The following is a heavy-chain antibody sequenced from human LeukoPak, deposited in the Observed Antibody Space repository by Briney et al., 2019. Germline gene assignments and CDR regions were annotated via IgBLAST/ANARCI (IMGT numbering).Heavy chain of an antibody. CDR3: VKDVYYDSSGYLDY. Sequence: GGSLRLSCAASGFTFSSYAMSWVRQAPGKGLEWVSAISGSGGSTYYADSVKGRFTISRDNSKNTLYLQMNSLRAEDTAVYYCVKDVYYDSSGYLDYWGQGTLVTVSS. CDR1: GFTFSSYA. D-gene: IGHD3-22*01. V-gene: IGHV3-23*01. J-gene: IGHJ4*02. CDR2: ISGSGGST.